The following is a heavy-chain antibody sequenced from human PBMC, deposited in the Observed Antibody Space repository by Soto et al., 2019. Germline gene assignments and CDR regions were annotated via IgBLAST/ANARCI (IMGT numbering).Heavy chain of an antibody. CDR1: GGSISSSSYY. D-gene: IGHD1-26*01. CDR3: ARRSGSYLTDFDY. CDR2: IYYSGST. J-gene: IGHJ4*02. Sequence: QLQLQESGPGLVKPSETLSLTCTVSGGSISSSSYYWGWIRQPPGKGLEWIGSIYYSGSTYYNPSLKSRVTISVDTSKNQFSLKLSSVTAADTAVYYCARRSGSYLTDFDYWGQGTLVTVSS. V-gene: IGHV4-39*01.